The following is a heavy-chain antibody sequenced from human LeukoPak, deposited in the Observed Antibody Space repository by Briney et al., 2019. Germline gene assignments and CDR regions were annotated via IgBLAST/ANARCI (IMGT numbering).Heavy chain of an antibody. J-gene: IGHJ4*02. CDR2: IYYSGST. D-gene: IGHD2-8*01. Sequence: SETLSLTCTVSGGSISSNNFYGGLIRQHPGKGLEWIGYIYYSGSTYYNPSLKSRVTISVDTSKNQFSLKLSSVTAADTAVYYCARAPEDIVPIGYFDYWGQGTLVTVSS. CDR1: GGSISSNNFY. CDR3: ARAPEDIVPIGYFDY. V-gene: IGHV4-31*03.